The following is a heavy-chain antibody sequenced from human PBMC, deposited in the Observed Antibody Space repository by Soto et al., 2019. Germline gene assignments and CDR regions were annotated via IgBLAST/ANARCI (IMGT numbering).Heavy chain of an antibody. J-gene: IGHJ4*02. D-gene: IGHD3-9*01. CDR1: SGSVSSSNYY. V-gene: IGHV4-39*01. CDR2: IYYSGST. Sequence: SETLSITCTFCSGSVSSSNYYWGWIRQSPGKGLEWIGSIYYSGSTYYNPSLESRVTISVDKSKNQFSLKVISVTAADTAVYYCARLEGLATISYYFAYWGQGTLVTVSS. CDR3: ARLEGLATISYYFAY.